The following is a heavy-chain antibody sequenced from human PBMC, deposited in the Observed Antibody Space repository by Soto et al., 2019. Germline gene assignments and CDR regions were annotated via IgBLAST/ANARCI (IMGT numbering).Heavy chain of an antibody. J-gene: IGHJ1*01. D-gene: IGHD1-7*01. CDR1: GDSMSSYY. CDR3: AREKGNYKPFNH. V-gene: IGHV4-59*01. CDR2: IYYSGST. Sequence: SETLSLTCTVSGDSMSSYYWSWIRQPPGKGLEWIGYIYYSGSTTYNPSLRSRVTMSVDTSKNQFSLRLSSVTAADTAVYYCAREKGNYKPFNHWGQGPKSTVSS.